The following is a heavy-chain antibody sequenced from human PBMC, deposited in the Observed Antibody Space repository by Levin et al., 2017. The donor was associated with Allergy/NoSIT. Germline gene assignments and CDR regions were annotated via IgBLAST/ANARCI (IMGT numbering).Heavy chain of an antibody. D-gene: IGHD2/OR15-2a*01. V-gene: IGHV4-59*01. Sequence: SETLSLTCTVSGGSMSSYYWTWLRQSPGKTLECLGYIYYSGITHYNPYLKSRITISLDTSKHQFSLKLSSVTAADTAIYYCATFLIRGSKSGVFDSWGQGALVTVSS. CDR1: GGSMSSYY. CDR3: ATFLIRGSKSGVFDS. J-gene: IGHJ4*02. CDR2: IYYSGIT.